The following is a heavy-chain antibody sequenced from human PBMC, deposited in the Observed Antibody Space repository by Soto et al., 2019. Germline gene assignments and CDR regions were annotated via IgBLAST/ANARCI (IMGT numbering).Heavy chain of an antibody. Sequence: SLTCTVYGGSISSYYWSWTRQPPGKGLEWIGYIYYSGSTNYNPSLRSRVTISVDTSKNQFSLKLSSVTAADTAVYYCARGPPDYFDYWGQGTLVTSPQ. V-gene: IGHV4-59*01. J-gene: IGHJ4*02. CDR3: ARGPPDYFDY. CDR2: IYYSGST. CDR1: GGSISSYY.